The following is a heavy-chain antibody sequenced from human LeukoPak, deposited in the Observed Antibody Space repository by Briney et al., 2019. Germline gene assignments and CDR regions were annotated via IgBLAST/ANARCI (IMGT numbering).Heavy chain of an antibody. CDR2: INQDGSEK. CDR3: AREYGSGSSRRRFDP. J-gene: IGHJ5*02. CDR1: GFTFSKYW. Sequence: GGSLRLSCAASGFTFSKYWMSWVRQAPGKGLEWVANINQDGSEKYYVDSMEGRFTISRDNAENSLYLQMNSLRAEDTAVYYCAREYGSGSSRRRFDPWGQGTLVTVSS. V-gene: IGHV3-7*01. D-gene: IGHD3-10*01.